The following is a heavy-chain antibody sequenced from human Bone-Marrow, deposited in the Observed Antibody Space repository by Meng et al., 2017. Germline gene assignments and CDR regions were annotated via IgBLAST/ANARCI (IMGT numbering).Heavy chain of an antibody. V-gene: IGHV1-69*06. D-gene: IGHD4-17*01. Sequence: SSVKVSCKASGGTFSSYAISWVRQARGQGLEWMGGIIPIFGTANYAQKFQGRVTLTADKSTSTAYMELSSLRYEDTAVYYCARGYFNYGATGEYYGMDVWGQGTTVTVSS. CDR3: ARGYFNYGATGEYYGMDV. CDR1: GGTFSSYA. CDR2: IIPIFGTA. J-gene: IGHJ6*02.